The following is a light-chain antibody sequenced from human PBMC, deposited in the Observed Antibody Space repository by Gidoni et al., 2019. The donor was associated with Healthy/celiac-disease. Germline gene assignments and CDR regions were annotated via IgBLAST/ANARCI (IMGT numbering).Light chain of an antibody. CDR3: QQNYSTPWT. Sequence: DIQMTQSPSSLSASVGDRVTITCRASQSISSYLNWYQQKPGKAPKLLIYAASSLQSGIPSRFSGSGSGTDFTLTISSLQPEDFAAYYCQQNYSTPWTFGQETKVEIK. V-gene: IGKV1-39*01. CDR1: QSISSY. J-gene: IGKJ1*01. CDR2: AAS.